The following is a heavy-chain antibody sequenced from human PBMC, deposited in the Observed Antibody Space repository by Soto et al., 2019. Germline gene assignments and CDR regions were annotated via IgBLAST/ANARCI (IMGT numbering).Heavy chain of an antibody. CDR1: GFTFTSYT. V-gene: IGHV3-21*06. Sequence: PGGSLRLSCAASGFTFTSYTRNWVRQAPGKGLEWVSSISSSSDYIYYADSMKGRVTISRDNAKNSLFLDMNSLTGEDTAVYYCARARVYATGPLDFWGQGTLVTVYS. CDR3: ARARVYATGPLDF. D-gene: IGHD6-13*01. CDR2: ISSSSDYI. J-gene: IGHJ4*02.